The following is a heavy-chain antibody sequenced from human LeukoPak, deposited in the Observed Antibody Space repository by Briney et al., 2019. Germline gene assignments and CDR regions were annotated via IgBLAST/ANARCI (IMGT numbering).Heavy chain of an antibody. CDR1: GFTFRSYA. D-gene: IGHD6-6*01. J-gene: IGHJ4*02. V-gene: IGHV3-23*01. CDR3: VKEVWGQLVGAYFDY. Sequence: GGSLRLSCAASGFTFRSYAMSWVRQAPGKGLEWVSAISGSGGTTYYADSVEGRFTISRDNSKNTLYLQMNSLRAEDTAVYYCVKEVWGQLVGAYFDYWGQGTLVTVSS. CDR2: ISGSGGTT.